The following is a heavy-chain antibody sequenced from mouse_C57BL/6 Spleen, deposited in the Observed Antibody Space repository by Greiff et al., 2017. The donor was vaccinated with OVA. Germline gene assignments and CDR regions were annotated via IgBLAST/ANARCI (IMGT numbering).Heavy chain of an antibody. CDR1: CFSFPGYF. J-gene: IGHJ4*01. CDR3: ARHYSYYAMDY. CDR2: INPSTGGP. D-gene: IGHD1-2*01. Sequence: PLHPSGPALLTPVSSLPLSFPASCFSFPGYFLYFLLHIPFPFLSWIGEINPSTGGPTYNQKFKAKAKLTVDKSSSTAYMQLKSLTSEDSAVYYCARHYSYYAMDYWGQGTSVTVSS. V-gene: IGHV1-42*01.